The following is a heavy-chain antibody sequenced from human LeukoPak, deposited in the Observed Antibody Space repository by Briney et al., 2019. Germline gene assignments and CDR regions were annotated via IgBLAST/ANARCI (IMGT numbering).Heavy chain of an antibody. CDR1: GGSISSSSYY. V-gene: IGHV4-39*07. J-gene: IGHJ4*02. Sequence: SEALSLTCTVSGGSISSSSYYWGWIRQPPGKGLEWIGSIYYSGSTYYNPSLKSRVTISVDTSKNQFSLKLSSVTAADTAVYYCARVGQILTGYYIWYFDYWGQGTLVTVYS. D-gene: IGHD3-9*01. CDR2: IYYSGST. CDR3: ARVGQILTGYYIWYFDY.